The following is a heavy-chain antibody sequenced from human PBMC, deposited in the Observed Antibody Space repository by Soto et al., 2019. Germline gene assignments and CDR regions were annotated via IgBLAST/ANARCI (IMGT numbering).Heavy chain of an antibody. D-gene: IGHD3-3*01. V-gene: IGHV4-30-4*01. CDR2: IYYSGST. Sequence: SQTQSLTCTVSGGSSRSGDDYWSWNRKPPGKGLEWIGYIYYSGSTYYNPSLKSRVTISVDTSKNQFSLKLSSVTAADTAVYYCARVWSRWDDAFDIWGQGTMVTVSS. CDR3: ARVWSRWDDAFDI. CDR1: GGSSRSGDDY. J-gene: IGHJ3*02.